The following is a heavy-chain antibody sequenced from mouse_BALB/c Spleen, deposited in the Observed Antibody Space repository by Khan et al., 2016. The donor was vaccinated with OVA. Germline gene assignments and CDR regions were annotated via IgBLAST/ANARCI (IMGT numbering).Heavy chain of an antibody. CDR1: GYTFTSYV. CDR3: ARDHYYGSSWFAY. D-gene: IGHD1-1*01. J-gene: IGHJ3*01. Sequence: VQLQQSGPELVKPGASVKMSCKASGYTFTSYVMHWVKQKPGQGLEWIGYINPYNDGTKYNEKFKGKATLTLDKSSSTAYMELSSLTSEDSAVYYCARDHYYGSSWFAYWGQGTLVTVSA. CDR2: INPYNDGT. V-gene: IGHV1S136*01.